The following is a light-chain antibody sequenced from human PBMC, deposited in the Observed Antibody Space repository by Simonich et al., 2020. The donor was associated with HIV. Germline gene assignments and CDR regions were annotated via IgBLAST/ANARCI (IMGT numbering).Light chain of an antibody. J-gene: IGLJ3*02. CDR1: SSNIGAGYD. Sequence: QSVLTQPPSVSGAPGQRVTISCTGSSSNIGAGYDVHWYQQHPGTAPKLLIDGYSERPSWGPALFSGSKSGTSATLAITGLQAEDEADYYCQSYASSLSGWVFGGGTKLTVL. V-gene: IGLV1-40*01. CDR2: GYS. CDR3: QSYASSLSGWV.